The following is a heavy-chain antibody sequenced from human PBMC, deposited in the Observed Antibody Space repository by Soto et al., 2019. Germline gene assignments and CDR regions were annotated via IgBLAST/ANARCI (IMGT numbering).Heavy chain of an antibody. D-gene: IGHD1-26*01. CDR1: GGTFSSYA. V-gene: IGHV1-69*12. CDR3: ASHSGSSPEGRYYYGMDV. Sequence: QVQLVQSGAEVKKPGSSVKVSCKASGGTFSSYAISWVRQAPGQGLEWMGGIIPIFGTADYAQKFQGRVTITADESTRTAYMELSSLRSADTAVYYCASHSGSSPEGRYYYGMDVWGQGTTVTVSS. CDR2: IIPIFGTA. J-gene: IGHJ6*02.